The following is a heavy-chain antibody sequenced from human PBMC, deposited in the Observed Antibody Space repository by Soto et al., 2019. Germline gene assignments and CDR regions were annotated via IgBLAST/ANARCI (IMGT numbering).Heavy chain of an antibody. V-gene: IGHV4-38-2*01. CDR3: ARGDNSSWYYYYYGMDV. Sequence: PSETLSLTCAVSGYSISSGYYWGWIRQPPGKGLEWIGSIYHSGSTYYNPSLKSRVTISVDTSKNQFSLKLSSVTAADTAVYYCARGDNSSWYYYYYGMDVWGQGTTVT. CDR1: GYSISSGYY. J-gene: IGHJ6*02. CDR2: IYHSGST. D-gene: IGHD6-13*01.